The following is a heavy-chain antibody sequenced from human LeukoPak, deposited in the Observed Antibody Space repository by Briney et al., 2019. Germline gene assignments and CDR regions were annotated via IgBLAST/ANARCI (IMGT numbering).Heavy chain of an antibody. CDR1: GGSFGGYY. CDR2: INDSGST. CDR3: ARDLYSSRTNDAFVI. J-gene: IGHJ3*02. Sequence: SETLSLTCAVYGGSFGGYYWSWIRQPPGKGLEWIGEINDSGSTNYIPSLKSRVTISVDRSKNQFSLWLSSVTAADTAVYYCARDLYSSRTNDAFVIWGQGTMVSVSS. D-gene: IGHD6-13*01. V-gene: IGHV4-34*01.